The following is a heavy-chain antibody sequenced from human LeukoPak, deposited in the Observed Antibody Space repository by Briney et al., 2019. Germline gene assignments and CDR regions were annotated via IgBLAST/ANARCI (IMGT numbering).Heavy chain of an antibody. Sequence: GGSLRLSCAASGFTFSNYWMHWVRQVPGKGLVWVSRINDDGSATFYADSVKGRFTISRDNAKNTLFLQINSLRVEDTAVYYCAREILAPGKTHDYWGQGTLVTVSS. V-gene: IGHV3-74*01. J-gene: IGHJ4*02. CDR3: AREILAPGKTHDY. CDR1: GFTFSNYW. CDR2: INDDGSAT.